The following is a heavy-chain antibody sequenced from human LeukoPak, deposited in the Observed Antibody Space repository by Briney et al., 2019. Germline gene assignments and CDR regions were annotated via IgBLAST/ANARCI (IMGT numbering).Heavy chain of an antibody. CDR3: ASGLLDSSGYFLNY. CDR1: GFTFSDYY. CDR2: ISSSGSTI. D-gene: IGHD3-22*01. J-gene: IGHJ4*02. V-gene: IGHV3-11*01. Sequence: GGSLRLSCAASGFTFSDYYMRWIRQAPGKGLEWVSYISSSGSTIYYADSVKGRFTISRDNAKNSLYLQMNSLRAEDTAVYYCASGLLDSSGYFLNYWGQGTLVTVSS.